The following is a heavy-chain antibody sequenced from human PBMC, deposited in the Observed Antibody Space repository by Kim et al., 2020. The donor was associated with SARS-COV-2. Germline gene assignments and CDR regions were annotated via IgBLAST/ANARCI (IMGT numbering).Heavy chain of an antibody. CDR2: ST. CDR3: ARGSSWLPFDP. J-gene: IGHJ5*02. D-gene: IGHD6-13*01. V-gene: IGHV4-59*09. Sequence: STTYNPSLQSRVTISVDTSRNQFSLQLTSVSAADAAVYYCARGSSWLPFDPWGQGALVSVSS.